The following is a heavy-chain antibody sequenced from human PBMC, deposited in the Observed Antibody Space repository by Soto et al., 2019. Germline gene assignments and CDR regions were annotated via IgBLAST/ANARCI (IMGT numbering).Heavy chain of an antibody. CDR3: ARVVGALGPWFDP. J-gene: IGHJ5*02. V-gene: IGHV1-18*01. CDR1: GYTFTRYG. D-gene: IGHD1-26*01. CDR2: ISAYNGNT. Sequence: GAPVKVPSKASGYTFTRYGISWGGQGPGQGLEWMGRISAYNGNTNYAQKLQGRVTMTTDTSTSTAYMELRSLRSDDTAVYYCARVVGALGPWFDPWGQGTLVTVS.